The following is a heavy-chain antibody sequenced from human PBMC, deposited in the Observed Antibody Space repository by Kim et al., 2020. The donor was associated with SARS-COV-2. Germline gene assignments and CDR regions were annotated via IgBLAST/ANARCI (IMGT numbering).Heavy chain of an antibody. CDR2: INGDGSDT. CDR1: GFTFSSYW. CDR3: ARNDCSGGSCAFDP. J-gene: IGHJ5*02. Sequence: GGSLRLSCAASGFTFSSYWMHWVRQAPGKGLVWVSRINGDGSDTAYADSVKGRFTISRDNAKNTLYLQMNSLRAEDTAVYYCARNDCSGGSCAFDPWGQGTLVTVSS. D-gene: IGHD2-15*01. V-gene: IGHV3-74*01.